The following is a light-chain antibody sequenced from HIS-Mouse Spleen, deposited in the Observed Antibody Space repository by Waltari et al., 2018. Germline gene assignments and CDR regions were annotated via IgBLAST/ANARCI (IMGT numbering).Light chain of an antibody. Sequence: DIQLTQSPSFLSASVGDRVTITYRASQGISSYLAWYQQKPGKAPKLLIYAASTLQSGVPSRFSGSGSGTEFTLTISSLQPEDFATYYCRQYGSSPPALTFGGGTKVEIK. CDR3: RQYGSSPPALT. CDR2: AAS. CDR1: QGISSY. J-gene: IGKJ4*01. V-gene: IGKV1-9*01.